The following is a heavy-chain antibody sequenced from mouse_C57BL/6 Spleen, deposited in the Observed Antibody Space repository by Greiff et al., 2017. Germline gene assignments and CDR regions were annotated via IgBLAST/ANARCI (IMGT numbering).Heavy chain of an antibody. Sequence: VHLVESGAELARPGASVKMSCKASGYTFTSYTMHWVKQRPGQGLEWIGYINPSSGYTKYNQKFKDKATLTADKSSSTAYMQLSSLTSEDSAVYYCAREGAPWFAYWGQGTLVTVSA. CDR3: AREGAPWFAY. J-gene: IGHJ3*01. CDR2: INPSSGYT. CDR1: GYTFTSYT. V-gene: IGHV1-4*01.